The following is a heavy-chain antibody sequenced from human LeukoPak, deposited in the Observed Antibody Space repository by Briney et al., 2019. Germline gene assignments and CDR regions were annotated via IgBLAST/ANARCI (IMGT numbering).Heavy chain of an antibody. V-gene: IGHV3-23*01. Sequence: GGSLRLSCAASGFTFSTNAMSWVRRAPGKGLEWVSGITGGGGSTYYADSVKGRFTISRDNSKNTLYLQMNSLRAEDTAVYYCARDPASYDFWSGYYPGFDYWGQGTLVTVSS. CDR1: GFTFSTNA. CDR2: ITGGGGST. D-gene: IGHD3-3*01. J-gene: IGHJ4*02. CDR3: ARDPASYDFWSGYYPGFDY.